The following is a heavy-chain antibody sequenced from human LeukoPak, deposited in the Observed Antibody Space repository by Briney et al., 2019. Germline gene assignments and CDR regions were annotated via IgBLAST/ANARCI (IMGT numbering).Heavy chain of an antibody. CDR3: AGYRRMGPAVPPGRAFDI. CDR1: GGSFSGYY. J-gene: IGHJ3*02. Sequence: PSETLSLTCAVYGGSFSGYYWSWIRQPPGKGLEWIGEINHSGSTNYNPSLKSRVTISVDTSKNQFSLKLSSVTAADTAVYYCAGYRRMGPAVPPGRAFDIWGQGTMVTVSS. CDR2: INHSGST. D-gene: IGHD2-2*01. V-gene: IGHV4-34*01.